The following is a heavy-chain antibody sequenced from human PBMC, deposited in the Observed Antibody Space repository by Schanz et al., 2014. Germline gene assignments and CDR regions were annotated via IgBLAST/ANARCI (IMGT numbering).Heavy chain of an antibody. V-gene: IGHV1-18*01. CDR3: ARDNLVSSSWYNYYGMDV. CDR2: ISAYNGNT. Sequence: QVQLVQSGAEVKKPGASVKVSCKASGYTFTSYGISWVRQAPGQGLEWMGWISAYNGNTNYAQKLQGRVTMTTDTSTSTAFVELRSLRSDDTAVYYCARDNLVSSSWYNYYGMDVWGQGTTVTVSS. J-gene: IGHJ6*02. CDR1: GYTFTSYG. D-gene: IGHD6-13*01.